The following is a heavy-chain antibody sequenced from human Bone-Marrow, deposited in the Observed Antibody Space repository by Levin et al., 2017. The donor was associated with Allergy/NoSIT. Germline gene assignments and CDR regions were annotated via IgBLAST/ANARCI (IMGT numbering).Heavy chain of an antibody. Sequence: SCAASGFTFSSYGMHWVRQAPGKGLEWVAVIWYDGSNKYYADSVKGRFTISRDNSKNTLYLQMNSLRAEDTAVYYCARPYCSSTSCSRGRKYYYYYYMDVWGKGTTVTVSS. CDR3: ARPYCSSTSCSRGRKYYYYYYMDV. CDR2: IWYDGSNK. V-gene: IGHV3-33*01. D-gene: IGHD2-2*01. J-gene: IGHJ6*03. CDR1: GFTFSSYG.